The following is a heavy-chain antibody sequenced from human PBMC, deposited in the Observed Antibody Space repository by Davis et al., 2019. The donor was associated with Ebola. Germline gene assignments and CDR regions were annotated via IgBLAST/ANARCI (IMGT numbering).Heavy chain of an antibody. D-gene: IGHD2-15*01. CDR3: ARGPDCSGGSCYKDDAFDI. CDR2: IIPIFGTA. V-gene: IGHV1-69*13. CDR1: GGTFSSYA. J-gene: IGHJ3*02. Sequence: AASVKVSCKASGGTFSSYAISWVRQAPGQGLEWMGGIIPIFGTANYAQKFQGRVTITADESTSTAYMELSSLRSEDTAVYYCARGPDCSGGSCYKDDAFDIWGQGTMVTVSS.